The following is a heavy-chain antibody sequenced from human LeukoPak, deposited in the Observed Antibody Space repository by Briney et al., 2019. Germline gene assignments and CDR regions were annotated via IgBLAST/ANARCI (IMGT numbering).Heavy chain of an antibody. V-gene: IGHV3-7*01. D-gene: IGHD2-2*01. J-gene: IGHJ4*02. CDR1: GFTFSTRW. CDR2: TKQDGSEK. Sequence: PGGSLRLSCAAAGFTFSTRWMSWVRQAPGKGLEWVANTKQDGSEKYYVDSVKGRFTISRDNTKDSLYLQMNSLRDEDTGVYYCARGGGCSDTTCYVFDNWGQGTLVTVSS. CDR3: ARGGGCSDTTCYVFDN.